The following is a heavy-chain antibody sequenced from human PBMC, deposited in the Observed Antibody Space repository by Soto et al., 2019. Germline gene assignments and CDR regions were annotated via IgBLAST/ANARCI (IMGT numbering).Heavy chain of an antibody. J-gene: IGHJ5*02. D-gene: IGHD6-13*01. V-gene: IGHV4-34*01. CDR1: GASLSDNY. Sequence: SETLSLTCAVYGASLSDNYCNWLRQPPGKGPEWIGEINHSGNTNYNPSLRSRVTISIDTSKNQLSLNLRSVSAADTAVYYCARGRGKFDAWGQGTPVTVSS. CDR2: INHSGNT. CDR3: ARGRGKFDA.